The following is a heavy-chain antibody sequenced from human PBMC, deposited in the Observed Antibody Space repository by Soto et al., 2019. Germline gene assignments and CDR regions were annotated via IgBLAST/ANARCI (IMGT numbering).Heavy chain of an antibody. Sequence: SETLSVTCAVAGGSIRSSNWWSWVRKPPGKGLEWIGYIYYSGSTNYNPSLKSRVTISVDTSKNQFSLKLSSVTAADTAVYYCARVWGGAFDFWGQGTMVTVSS. V-gene: IGHV4-4*02. CDR3: ARVWGGAFDF. CDR2: IYYSGST. CDR1: GGSIRSSNW. D-gene: IGHD3-10*01. J-gene: IGHJ3*01.